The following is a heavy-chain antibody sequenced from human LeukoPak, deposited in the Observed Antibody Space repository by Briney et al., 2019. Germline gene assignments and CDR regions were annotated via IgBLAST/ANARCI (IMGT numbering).Heavy chain of an antibody. D-gene: IGHD5-18*01. Sequence: SETLSLTCAVYGGSFSGYYWSWIRQPPGKGLEWIGEINHSGSTNYNPSLKSRATISVDTSKNQFSLKLSSVTAADTAVYYCARGRYTGVDYWGQGTLVTVSS. J-gene: IGHJ4*02. V-gene: IGHV4-34*01. CDR2: INHSGST. CDR1: GGSFSGYY. CDR3: ARGRYTGVDY.